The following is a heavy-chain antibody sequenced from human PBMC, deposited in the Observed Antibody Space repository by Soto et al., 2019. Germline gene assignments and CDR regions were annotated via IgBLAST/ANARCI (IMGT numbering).Heavy chain of an antibody. CDR1: GLTFSSYG. CDR2: ISYDGSNK. D-gene: IGHD5-18*01. J-gene: IGHJ6*02. Sequence: QVQLMESGGGVVQPGRSLRLSCAASGLTFSSYGMHWVRQAPGKGLEWVAVISYDGSNKYYADSVKGRFTISRDNSKNTLYLQMNSLRAEDTAVYYCAKSVDTAMVYGMDVWAQGTTVTVSS. V-gene: IGHV3-30*18. CDR3: AKSVDTAMVYGMDV.